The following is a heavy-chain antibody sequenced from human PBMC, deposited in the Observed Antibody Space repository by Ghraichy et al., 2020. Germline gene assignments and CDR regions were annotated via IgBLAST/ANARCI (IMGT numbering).Heavy chain of an antibody. CDR1: GGSFSGYY. V-gene: IGHV4-34*01. J-gene: IGHJ6*02. Sequence: SETLSLTCAVYGGSFSGYYWSWIRQPPGKGLEWIGEINHSGSTNYNPSLKSRVTISVDTSKNQFSLKLSSVTAADTAVYYCARLPGWGGYYYYYYGMDVWGQGITVTVSS. CDR3: ARLPGWGGYYYYYYGMDV. CDR2: INHSGST. D-gene: IGHD3-3*01.